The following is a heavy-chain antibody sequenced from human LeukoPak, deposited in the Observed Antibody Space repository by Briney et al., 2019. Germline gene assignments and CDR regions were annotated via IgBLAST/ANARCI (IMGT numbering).Heavy chain of an antibody. V-gene: IGHV1-2*02. D-gene: IGHD3-9*01. J-gene: IGHJ5*02. Sequence: ASVKVSCKASGYTFTGYYMHWVRQAPGQGLEWMGWINPNSGGTNYAQKFQGRVTMTRDTSISTAYMELSRLRSDDTAVYYCARDEGTYYDILTGYYDVWFDPWGQGTLVTVSS. CDR1: GYTFTGYY. CDR3: ARDEGTYYDILTGYYDVWFDP. CDR2: INPNSGGT.